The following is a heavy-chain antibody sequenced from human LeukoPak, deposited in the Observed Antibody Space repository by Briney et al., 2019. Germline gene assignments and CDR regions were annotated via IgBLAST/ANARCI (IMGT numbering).Heavy chain of an antibody. Sequence: SVKVSCKASGGTFSSYAISWVRQAPGQGLEWMGGIIPIFGTANYAQKFRGRVTITADESTSTAYMYLSSLRSDDAAVYYCASAHTTTVAAFDSWGQGTLVTVSS. CDR3: ASAHTTTVAAFDS. CDR1: GGTFSSYA. V-gene: IGHV1-69*13. D-gene: IGHD6-19*01. CDR2: IIPIFGTA. J-gene: IGHJ4*02.